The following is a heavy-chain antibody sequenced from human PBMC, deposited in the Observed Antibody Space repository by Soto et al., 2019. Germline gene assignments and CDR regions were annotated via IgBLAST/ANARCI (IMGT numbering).Heavy chain of an antibody. Sequence: GRSLRLSCAVAGFTISSYDRHWVRQPTGKGLEWVAAIGIAGDTYYPGSVQGRFTISRENAKNSLYLQMNSLRAEDTAVYYCAKGPAIVLVPAAMNYYYGMDVWGQGTTVTVSS. CDR2: IGIAGDT. CDR1: GFTISSYD. D-gene: IGHD2-2*01. CDR3: AKGPAIVLVPAAMNYYYGMDV. J-gene: IGHJ6*02. V-gene: IGHV3-13*04.